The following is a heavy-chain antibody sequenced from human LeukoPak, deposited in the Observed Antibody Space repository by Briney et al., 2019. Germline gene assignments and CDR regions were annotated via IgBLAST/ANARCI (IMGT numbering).Heavy chain of an antibody. J-gene: IGHJ4*02. V-gene: IGHV3-30*02. CDR1: GFTFSSYG. CDR3: AKERKDYYGSGSYYYFDY. Sequence: PGGSLRLSCAASGFTFSSYGMHWVRQAPGKGLEWVAFIRYDGSNKYYADSVKGRFTISRDNSKNTLYLQMNSLRAEDTGVYYCAKERKDYYGSGSYYYFDYWGQGTLVTVSS. D-gene: IGHD3-10*01. CDR2: IRYDGSNK.